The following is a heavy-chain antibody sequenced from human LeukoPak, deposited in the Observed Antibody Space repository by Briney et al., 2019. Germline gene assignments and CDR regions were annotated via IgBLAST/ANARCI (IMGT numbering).Heavy chain of an antibody. V-gene: IGHV1-69*13. J-gene: IGHJ5*02. CDR2: IIPIFGST. Sequence: SVKVSCKASAGSFSGQAITWVRQAPGQGLECLGRIIPIFGSTEYAQKFQGRVTITADESTSTAYMELSSLRSEDTAVYYCARVVPEDIVVVPAAIWRGWFDPWGQGTLVTVSS. CDR3: ARVVPEDIVVVPAAIWRGWFDP. CDR1: AGSFSGQA. D-gene: IGHD2-2*01.